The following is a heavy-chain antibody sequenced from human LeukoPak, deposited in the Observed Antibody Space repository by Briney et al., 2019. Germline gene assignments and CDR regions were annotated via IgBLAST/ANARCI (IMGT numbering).Heavy chain of an antibody. CDR1: GFTFSSYS. CDR2: ISSSSSTI. V-gene: IGHV3-48*02. J-gene: IGHJ6*02. Sequence: PGGSLRLSCAASGFTFSSYSMNWVRQAPGKGLEWVSYISSSSSTIYYADSVKGRFTISRDNAKNSLYLQMNSLRDEDTAVYYCASMILGGGNYGYYYYGMDVWGQGTTVTVSS. D-gene: IGHD4-23*01. CDR3: ASMILGGGNYGYYYYGMDV.